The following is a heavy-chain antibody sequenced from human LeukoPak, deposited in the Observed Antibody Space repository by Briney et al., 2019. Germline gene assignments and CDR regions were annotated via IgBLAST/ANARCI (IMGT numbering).Heavy chain of an antibody. CDR1: GGSFSGYY. CDR3: VRGDYYYYMDV. J-gene: IGHJ6*03. V-gene: IGHV4-34*01. Sequence: SETLSLTCAVYGGSFSGYYWSWIRQPPGKGLEWIGEINHSGSTNYNPSLKSRVTISVDTSKNQFSLKLSSVTAADTAVYYCVRGDYYYYMDVWGKGTTVTVSS. CDR2: INHSGST.